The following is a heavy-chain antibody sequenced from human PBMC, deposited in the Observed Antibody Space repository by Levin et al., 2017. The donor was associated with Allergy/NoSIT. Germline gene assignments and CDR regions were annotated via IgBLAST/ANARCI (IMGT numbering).Heavy chain of an antibody. Sequence: PGGSLRLSCTVSGGSISSDYWTWIRQPPGKGLEWIGYIYYTGSTKYNPSLESRLTISLDTSKSQFSLRLRSVTAADTAVYYCARGKRTMFGLIFFDLWGQGTLVTVSS. J-gene: IGHJ4*02. CDR3: ARGKRTMFGLIFFDL. V-gene: IGHV4-59*01. CDR1: GGSISSDY. CDR2: IYYTGST. D-gene: IGHD3/OR15-3a*01.